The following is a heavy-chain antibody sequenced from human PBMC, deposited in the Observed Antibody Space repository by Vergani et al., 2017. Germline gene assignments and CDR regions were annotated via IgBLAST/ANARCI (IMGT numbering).Heavy chain of an antibody. Sequence: EVQLVESGGGLVKPGGSLRLSCAASGFTFSSYSMNWVRQAPGKGLEWVSSISSSSSYIYYADSVKGRFTISRDNAKNSLYLQMNSLRAEDTAVYYCAREGGATYYDILTGLYYFDYWGQGTLVTVSS. CDR1: GFTFSSYS. J-gene: IGHJ4*02. CDR2: ISSSSSYI. CDR3: AREGGATYYDILTGLYYFDY. D-gene: IGHD3-9*01. V-gene: IGHV3-21*01.